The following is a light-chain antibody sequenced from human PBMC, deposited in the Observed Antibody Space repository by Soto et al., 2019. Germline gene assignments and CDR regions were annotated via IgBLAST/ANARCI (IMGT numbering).Light chain of an antibody. J-gene: IGKJ5*01. CDR3: QQYNSYPIT. V-gene: IGKV1-5*01. Sequence: DIRMTQSPSTLSASVGDRVTITCRASQSISSWLAWYQQKQGKAPKLLIYDASSLESGVPSRFSGSGSGTEFTLTISSLQPDDFATYYCQQYNSYPITFGQETRLEIK. CDR1: QSISSW. CDR2: DAS.